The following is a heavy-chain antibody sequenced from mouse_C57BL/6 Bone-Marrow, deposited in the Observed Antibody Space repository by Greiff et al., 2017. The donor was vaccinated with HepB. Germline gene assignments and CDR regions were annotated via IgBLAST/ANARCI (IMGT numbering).Heavy chain of an antibody. V-gene: IGHV1-82*01. CDR3: AGIYYDSLYAMDY. CDR1: GYAFSSSW. Sequence: VQLQQSGPELVKPGASVKISCKASGYAFSSSWMNWVKQRPGKGLEWIGRIYPGDGDTNYNGKFKGKATLTADKSSSTAYMQLNSLTSEDSAVYFCAGIYYDSLYAMDYWGQGTSVTVSS. D-gene: IGHD2-4*01. CDR2: IYPGDGDT. J-gene: IGHJ4*01.